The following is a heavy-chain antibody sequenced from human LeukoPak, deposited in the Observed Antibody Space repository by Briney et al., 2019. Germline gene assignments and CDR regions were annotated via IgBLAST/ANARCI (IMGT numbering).Heavy chain of an antibody. D-gene: IGHD3-16*01. Sequence: GGSLRLSCAASGFTFGNYHMAWVRLFPGKGLEAFSSISRNADRSFYTDSVRGRFTISRNNVANTVSLQMDSLRADDTATYYCARIRTTDYDYWYGMDVWGQGTTVTVSS. CDR3: ARIRTTDYDYWYGMDV. V-gene: IGHV3-23*01. CDR1: GFTFGNYH. J-gene: IGHJ6*02. CDR2: ISRNADRS.